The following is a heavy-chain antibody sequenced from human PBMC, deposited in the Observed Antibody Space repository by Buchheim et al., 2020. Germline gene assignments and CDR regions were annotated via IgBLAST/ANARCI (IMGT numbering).Heavy chain of an antibody. CDR1: GFTFSTYW. CDR2: IKEDGSEN. J-gene: IGHJ4*02. Sequence: EVQLVESGGGLVQPGGSLRLSCAASGFTFSTYWMSWVRQAPGKGLEWVANIKEDGSENYYEDSVRGRFTISRDNAKNSLYLQMSSLRAEDTAVYYCARDVYAWYTTSRGIFDYWGQGSL. D-gene: IGHD3-16*01. V-gene: IGHV3-7*01. CDR3: ARDVYAWYTTSRGIFDY.